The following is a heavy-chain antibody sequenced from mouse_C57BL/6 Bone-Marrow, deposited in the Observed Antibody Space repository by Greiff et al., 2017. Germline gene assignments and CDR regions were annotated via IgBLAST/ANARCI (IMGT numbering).Heavy chain of an antibody. CDR2: INSDGGST. V-gene: IGHV5-2*01. CDR1: EYEFPSHD. Sequence: EVNVVESGGGLVQPGESLKLSCESNEYEFPSHDMSWVRKTPEKRLELVAAINSDGGSTYYPDTMERRFIISRDNTEKTLYLQMSSLRSEDTALYYCAGQGVWLRRCWYFDVWGTGTPVTVSS. J-gene: IGHJ1*03. CDR3: AGQGVWLRRCWYFDV. D-gene: IGHD2-2*01.